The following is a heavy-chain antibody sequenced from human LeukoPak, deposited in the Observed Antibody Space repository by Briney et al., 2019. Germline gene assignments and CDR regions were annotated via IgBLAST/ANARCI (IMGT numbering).Heavy chain of an antibody. CDR2: IYYSGSS. CDR1: GGSISSSYYY. D-gene: IGHD6-13*01. CDR3: ARHQFRQYSSSWARQIRGLFDP. J-gene: IGHJ5*02. Sequence: SETLSLTCTVSGGSISSSYYYWGWIRQPPGKGLEWIGSIYYSGSSYYNPSLKSRVTISVDTSKNQFSLKLSSVTAADTAVYYCARHQFRQYSSSWARQIRGLFDPWGQGTLVTVSS. V-gene: IGHV4-39*01.